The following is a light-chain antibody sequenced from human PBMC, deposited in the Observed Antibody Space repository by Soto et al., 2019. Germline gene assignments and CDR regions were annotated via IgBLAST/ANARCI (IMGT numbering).Light chain of an antibody. V-gene: IGKV3-11*01. CDR2: DTA. J-gene: IGKJ4*01. CDR3: QQPINWPLT. Sequence: FFLPQSQGSLSLYTGEGATLSCRAIQSVITYLALYHQKPCQAPRLLIYDTANRATGIPARFSGGGSGTGFTRTSSSLEPEGFAVYYCQQPINWPLTFGGGTKV. CDR1: QSVITY.